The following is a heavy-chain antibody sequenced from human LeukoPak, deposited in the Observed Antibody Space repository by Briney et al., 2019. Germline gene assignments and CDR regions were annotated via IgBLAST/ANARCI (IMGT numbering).Heavy chain of an antibody. D-gene: IGHD3-22*01. Sequence: SETLSLTCTVSGGSISSYYWSWIRQPPGKGLEWIGYIYYSGSTNYNPSLKSRVTISVDTSKNQFSLKLSSVTAADTAVYYCARTEDYYDSSGLNSWGQGTLVTVSS. CDR1: GGSISSYY. J-gene: IGHJ4*02. V-gene: IGHV4-59*08. CDR3: ARTEDYYDSSGLNS. CDR2: IYYSGST.